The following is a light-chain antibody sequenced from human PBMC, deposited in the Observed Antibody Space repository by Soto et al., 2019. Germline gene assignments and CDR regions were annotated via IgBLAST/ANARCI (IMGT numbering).Light chain of an antibody. CDR2: KAS. CDR1: QSVNTW. CDR3: QQFDSHPIT. V-gene: IGKV1-5*03. J-gene: IGKJ5*01. Sequence: DIQMTQSPSTLSASVGDRVTITCRASQSVNTWLAWYQQKPGKAPKPLIYKASILASGVPLRFSGSGSETEFTLTISSLQPDDFATYYCQQFDSHPITCGQGTRLAIE.